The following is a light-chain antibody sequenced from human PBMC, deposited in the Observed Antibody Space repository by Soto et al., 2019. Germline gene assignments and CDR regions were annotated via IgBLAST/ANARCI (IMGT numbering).Light chain of an antibody. CDR3: HQSYSSPPIT. CDR1: QNIRSF. CDR2: SAS. J-gene: IGKJ5*01. V-gene: IGKV1-39*01. Sequence: DIQMTQSPSSLSASVGDRITITCRASQNIRSFLNWYQQKPGKAPRLLIYSASSLQSGVPSRFSGSGSGTDFTLTINNLQPEDFATYYCHQSYSSPPITFGQGTRLEIK.